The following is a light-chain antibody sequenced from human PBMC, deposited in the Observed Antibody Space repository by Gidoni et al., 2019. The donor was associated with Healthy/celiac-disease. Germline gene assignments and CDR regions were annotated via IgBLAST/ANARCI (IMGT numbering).Light chain of an antibody. CDR1: QSISSW. CDR3: QQYNSYYT. J-gene: IGKJ2*01. CDR2: DAS. Sequence: DIQMTQSPSTRSASVGDRVTRTCRASQSISSWLAWYQQKPGKAPKLLIYDASSLESGVPSRFSGSGSGTEFTLTISSLQPDDFATYYFQQYNSYYTFXQXTKLESK. V-gene: IGKV1-5*01.